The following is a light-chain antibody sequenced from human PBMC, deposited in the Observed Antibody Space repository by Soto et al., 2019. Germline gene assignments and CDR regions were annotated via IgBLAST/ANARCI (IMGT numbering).Light chain of an antibody. CDR3: QQRNIWPPVT. Sequence: EIELTQSPATLSLSPGERATLSCRASQSVSSNLAWYQQKPGQPPRLLIYGAFNRAAGIPARFSGSGSGTDFTLTISSLEPEDSAVYYCQQRNIWPPVTFGQGTRLE. CDR2: GAF. CDR1: QSVSSN. V-gene: IGKV3-11*01. J-gene: IGKJ5*01.